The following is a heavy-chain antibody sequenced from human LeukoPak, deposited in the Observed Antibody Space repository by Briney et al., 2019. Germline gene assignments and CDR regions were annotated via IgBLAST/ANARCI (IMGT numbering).Heavy chain of an antibody. CDR3: ARVPMATIPY. CDR2: INHSGST. Sequence: RASETLSLTCVVDSGSLDGYYWSWIRQPPGKGLEWIGEINHSGSTNYNPSLKSRVTISVDTSKNQFSLKLSSVTAADTAVYYCARVPMATIPYWGQGTLVTVSS. D-gene: IGHD5-24*01. V-gene: IGHV4-34*01. CDR1: SGSLDGYY. J-gene: IGHJ4*02.